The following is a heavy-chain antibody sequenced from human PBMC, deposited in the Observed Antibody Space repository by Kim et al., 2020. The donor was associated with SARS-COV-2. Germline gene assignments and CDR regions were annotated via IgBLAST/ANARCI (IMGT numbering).Heavy chain of an antibody. Sequence: ASVKVSCKASGYTFTSYDINWVRQATGQGLEWMGWMNPNSGNTGYAQKFQGRVTMTRNTSISTAYMELSSLRSEDTAVYYCARVGGYWEAYYFDYWGQGTLVTVSS. CDR2: MNPNSGNT. CDR1: GYTFTSYD. D-gene: IGHD3-22*01. CDR3: ARVGGYWEAYYFDY. J-gene: IGHJ4*02. V-gene: IGHV1-8*01.